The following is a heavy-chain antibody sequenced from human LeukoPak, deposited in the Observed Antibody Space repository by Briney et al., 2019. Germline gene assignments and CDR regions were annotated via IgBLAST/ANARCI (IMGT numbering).Heavy chain of an antibody. Sequence: GGSLRLSCAASGFTFSSYAMSWVRQAPGKGLEWVSDISGSGGSTYYADSVKGRFSISRENAKNTLYLQMSSRRGEDTAVYCCAKGRLLSFPYYFDYWGQGTVVTVSS. CDR2: ISGSGGST. V-gene: IGHV3-23*01. J-gene: IGHJ4*02. D-gene: IGHD2/OR15-2a*01. CDR3: AKGRLLSFPYYFDY. CDR1: GFTFSSYA.